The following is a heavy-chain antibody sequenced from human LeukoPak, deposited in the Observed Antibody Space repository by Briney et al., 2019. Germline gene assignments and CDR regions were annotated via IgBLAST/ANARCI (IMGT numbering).Heavy chain of an antibody. CDR2: IYYSGST. CDR3: ARTIYYYDSSGYYYGQGFDP. V-gene: IGHV4-30-4*07. J-gene: IGHJ5*02. CDR1: GGSISSGGYS. Sequence: SQTLSLTCAVSGGSISSGGYSWSWIRQPPGKGLEWIGYIYYSGSTNYNPSLKSRVTISVDTSKNQFSLKLSSVTAADTAVYYCARTIYYYDSSGYYYGQGFDPWGQGTLVTVSS. D-gene: IGHD3-22*01.